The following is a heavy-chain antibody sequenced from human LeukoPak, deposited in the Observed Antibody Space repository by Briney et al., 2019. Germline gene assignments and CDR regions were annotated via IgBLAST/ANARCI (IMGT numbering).Heavy chain of an antibody. J-gene: IGHJ4*02. CDR2: IYYSGST. CDR3: ARARSRYNWNDGLDY. CDR1: GGSISSYY. V-gene: IGHV4-59*01. Sequence: PSETLSLTCTVSGGSISSYYWSWIRQPPGKGLEWVAYIYYSGSTNYNPSLKSRVTISVDTSKNQFSLKLSSVTAADTAVYYCARARSRYNWNDGLDYWGQGTLVTVSS. D-gene: IGHD1-20*01.